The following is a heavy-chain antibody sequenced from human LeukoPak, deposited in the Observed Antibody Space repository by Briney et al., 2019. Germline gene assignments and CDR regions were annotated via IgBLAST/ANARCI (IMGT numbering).Heavy chain of an antibody. J-gene: IGHJ4*02. D-gene: IGHD3-22*01. V-gene: IGHV3-74*01. Sequence: PGGSLRLSCAASGFTFSSYWMHWVRQDPGKGLVWDSRISSDESSTSYADSVKGRFTISRDNAKNTLYLQMNSLRAEDTALYYCARGGHHYHSSGYYGGTNFDYWGQGTLVTVSS. CDR1: GFTFSSYW. CDR3: ARGGHHYHSSGYYGGTNFDY. CDR2: ISSDESST.